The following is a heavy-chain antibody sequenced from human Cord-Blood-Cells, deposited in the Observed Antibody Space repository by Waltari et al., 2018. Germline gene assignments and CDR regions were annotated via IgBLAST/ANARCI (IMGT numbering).Heavy chain of an antibody. J-gene: IGHJ4*02. Sequence: QVQLQQWGAGLLKPSETLSLTCAVYGGSFSGDYWSWIRQPPGKGLEGIGEINQSGSTNYSQSLKRRVTRSGDTSKNQFSLKLSSVTAADTAGYYCARHAIRTFDCWGQGTLVTVSS. CDR2: INQSGST. CDR3: ARHAIRTFDC. V-gene: IGHV4-34*01. CDR1: GGSFSGDY. D-gene: IGHD2-8*01.